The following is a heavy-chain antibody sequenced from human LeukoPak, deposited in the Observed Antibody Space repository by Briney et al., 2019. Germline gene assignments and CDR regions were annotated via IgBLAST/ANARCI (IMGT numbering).Heavy chain of an antibody. CDR1: GFTFDDYA. V-gene: IGHV3-9*01. Sequence: PGRSLRLSCAASGFTFDDYAIHWVRQAPGKGLEWVSGISWNSGSIGYADSVKGRFTISRDNSKNTLYLQMNSLRAEDTAVYYCARPTDYYDSSGYYFDYWGQGTLVTVSS. CDR3: ARPTDYYDSSGYYFDY. J-gene: IGHJ4*02. D-gene: IGHD3-22*01. CDR2: ISWNSGSI.